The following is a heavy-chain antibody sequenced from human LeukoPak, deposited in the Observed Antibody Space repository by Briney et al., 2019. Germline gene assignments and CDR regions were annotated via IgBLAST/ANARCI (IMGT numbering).Heavy chain of an antibody. Sequence: GGSLRLSCAASGFTFSSYGMHWVRQAPGKGLEWVAVMSYDGSNKYYAGSVKGRFTISRDNSKNTLYLQMNSLRAEDTAVYYCAKIYGDFDYWGQGTLVTVSS. CDR2: MSYDGSNK. D-gene: IGHD4-17*01. V-gene: IGHV3-30*18. J-gene: IGHJ4*02. CDR3: AKIYGDFDY. CDR1: GFTFSSYG.